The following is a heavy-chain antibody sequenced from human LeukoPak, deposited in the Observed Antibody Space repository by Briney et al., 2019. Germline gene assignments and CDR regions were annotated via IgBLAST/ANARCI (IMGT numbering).Heavy chain of an antibody. D-gene: IGHD3-3*01. CDR2: IYYSGST. J-gene: IGHJ5*02. CDR3: ARHQYDFWSGYYPYWFDP. Sequence: SETLSLTCTVSGGSISSSSYYWGWIRQPPGKGLEWIGSIYYSGSTYYNPSLKSRVAISVDTSKNQFSLKLGSVTAADTAVYYCARHQYDFWSGYYPYWFDPWGQGTLVTVSS. CDR1: GGSISSSSYY. V-gene: IGHV4-39*01.